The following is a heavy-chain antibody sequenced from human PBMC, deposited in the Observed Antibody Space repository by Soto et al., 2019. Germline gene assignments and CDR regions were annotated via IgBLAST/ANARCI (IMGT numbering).Heavy chain of an antibody. CDR3: ARELQGLYYFDF. V-gene: IGHV1-3*01. CDR2: INADNGDT. Sequence: ASVKVSCKTSGYTFTRYAIHWVRQAPGQRLEWMGWINADNGDTKYSQKFSGRVTITRDTSANTAFMELSSLRSEDTAMYYCARELQGLYYFDFWGQGTLVTVSS. D-gene: IGHD4-4*01. J-gene: IGHJ4*02. CDR1: GYTFTRYA.